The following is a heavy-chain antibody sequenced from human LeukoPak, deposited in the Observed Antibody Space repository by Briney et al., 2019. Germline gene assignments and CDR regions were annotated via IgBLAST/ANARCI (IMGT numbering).Heavy chain of an antibody. D-gene: IGHD1-26*01. Sequence: PSETLSLTCKVSDDSFSSYYWSWIQQPPGKGLEWIGYIYSSRITNYNPSLKSRVTISVDTSKNQFSLKLSSVTAADKAVYYCARAVGATYFDYWGQGTLVTVSS. CDR2: IYSSRIT. J-gene: IGHJ4*02. V-gene: IGHV4-59*01. CDR3: ARAVGATYFDY. CDR1: DDSFSSYY.